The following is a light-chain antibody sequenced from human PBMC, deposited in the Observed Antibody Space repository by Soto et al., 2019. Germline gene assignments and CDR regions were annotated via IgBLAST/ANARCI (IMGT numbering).Light chain of an antibody. Sequence: QSVLTQPASVSGSPGQSITISCTGTSSDVGGYDYVSWYQQYPAKAPKLIIYEVTNRPSGVSNRFSGSKSGNTASLTISGIRAEDEADYYCSSFRSSSTLPYVFGTGNKVTVL. CDR3: SSFRSSSTLPYV. J-gene: IGLJ1*01. V-gene: IGLV2-14*01. CDR2: EVT. CDR1: SSDVGGYDY.